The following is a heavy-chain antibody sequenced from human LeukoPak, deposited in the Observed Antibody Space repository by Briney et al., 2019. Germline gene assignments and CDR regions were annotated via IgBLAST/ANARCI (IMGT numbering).Heavy chain of an antibody. Sequence: GGSLRLSCAASGFTFSSYAMSWVRQAPGKGLEWVSAISGSGGSTYYADSVKGRFTISRDNSKNTLYLQMNSLRAEDTAVYYCAKDLGYYDSRGYYRSWGQGTLVTVSS. CDR3: AKDLGYYDSRGYYRS. CDR1: GFTFSSYA. V-gene: IGHV3-23*01. J-gene: IGHJ4*02. D-gene: IGHD3-22*01. CDR2: ISGSGGST.